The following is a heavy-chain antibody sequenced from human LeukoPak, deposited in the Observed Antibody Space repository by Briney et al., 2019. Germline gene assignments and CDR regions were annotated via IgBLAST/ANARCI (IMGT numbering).Heavy chain of an antibody. V-gene: IGHV1-3*01. CDR3: ARTGRSSGWYDY. CDR1: GYTFTSYA. Sequence: DSVKVSCKASGYTFTSYAMHWVRQAPGQRLEWMGWINAGNGNTKYSQKFQGRVTITRDTSASTAYMELSSLRSEDTAVYYCARTGRSSGWYDYWGQGTLVTVSS. CDR2: INAGNGNT. D-gene: IGHD6-19*01. J-gene: IGHJ4*02.